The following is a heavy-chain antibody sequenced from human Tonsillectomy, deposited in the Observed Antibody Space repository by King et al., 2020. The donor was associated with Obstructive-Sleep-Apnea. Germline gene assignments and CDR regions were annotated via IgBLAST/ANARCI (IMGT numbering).Heavy chain of an antibody. V-gene: IGHV3-7*03. CDR3: ARGNAAKYDSSGYDY. CDR1: GFPFSSYW. D-gene: IGHD3-22*01. J-gene: IGHJ4*02. CDR2: RKEDGSEE. Sequence: EVQLVESGGGLVQPGGSLGLSCAAPGFPFSSYWMRCVRQAQGKGLEGGANRKEDGSEEHHVDAVKGRCTISSENAKKSLYLKMKSLRAEDTAVYYCARGNAAKYDSSGYDYWGQGTLVVVSS.